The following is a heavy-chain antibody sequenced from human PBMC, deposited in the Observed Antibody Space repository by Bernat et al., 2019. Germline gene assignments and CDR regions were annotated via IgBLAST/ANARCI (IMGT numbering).Heavy chain of an antibody. CDR3: AKDQLWFGEVFKASGMDV. CDR1: GFTFSSYA. Sequence: EVQLLESGGGLVQPGGSLRLSCAASGFTFSSYAMSWVRQAPGKGLEWVSAISGSGGSTYYADSVKGRFTISRDNSKNTLYLQMNSLRAEDTAVYYCAKDQLWFGEVFKASGMDVWGPGTTVTVSS. D-gene: IGHD3-10*01. J-gene: IGHJ6*02. CDR2: ISGSGGST. V-gene: IGHV3-23*01.